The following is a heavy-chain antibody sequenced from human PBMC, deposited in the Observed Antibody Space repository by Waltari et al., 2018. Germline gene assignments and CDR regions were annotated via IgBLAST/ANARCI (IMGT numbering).Heavy chain of an antibody. CDR1: GGSISSYY. V-gene: IGHV4-59*01. Sequence: QVQLQESGPGLVKPSETLSLTCTVSGGSISSYYWSWIRQPPGKGLEWIGYIYYSGSTNYNPALRSRVTTSVDTSKNQFSLKLSSVTAADTAVYYCARDGVIAAAGRSAFDIWGQGTMVTVSS. CDR3: ARDGVIAAAGRSAFDI. J-gene: IGHJ3*02. CDR2: IYYSGST. D-gene: IGHD6-13*01.